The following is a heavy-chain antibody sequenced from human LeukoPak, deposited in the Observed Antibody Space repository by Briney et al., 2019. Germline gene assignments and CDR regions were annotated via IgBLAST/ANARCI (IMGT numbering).Heavy chain of an antibody. V-gene: IGHV3-53*04. CDR1: GLTVSTSY. CDR3: ASGDYGDYGWDFDY. D-gene: IGHD4-17*01. J-gene: IGHJ4*02. Sequence: PGGSLRLSCAASGLTVSTSYMSWVRQAPGKGLEWVSVIYSGGSTYYADSVKGRFTISRHNSRNTLYLQMNSLRAEDTAVYYCASGDYGDYGWDFDYWGQGTLVTVSS. CDR2: IYSGGST.